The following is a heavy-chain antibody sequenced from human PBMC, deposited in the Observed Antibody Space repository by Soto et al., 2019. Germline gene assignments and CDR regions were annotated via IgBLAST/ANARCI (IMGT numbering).Heavy chain of an antibody. V-gene: IGHV4-59*01. CDR1: GGSISSYY. D-gene: IGHD1-26*01. Sequence: QVQLQESGPGLVKPSETLSLTCTVSGGSISSYYWSWIRQPPGKGLEWIGYIYYSGSTNDNPSLHGRVTISVATSRNPFPLKLSSVGAAATVVYYCARIRWAVGYYGMDFWGNGTTVTVSS. CDR2: IYYSGST. J-gene: IGHJ6*04. CDR3: ARIRWAVGYYGMDF.